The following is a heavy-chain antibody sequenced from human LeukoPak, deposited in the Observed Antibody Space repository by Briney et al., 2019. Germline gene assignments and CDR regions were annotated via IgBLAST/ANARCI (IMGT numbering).Heavy chain of an antibody. V-gene: IGHV4-59*11. CDR3: ARDLNYYDGSTYYDAFDI. CDR1: GGSISTHF. CDR2: IYYTGTS. Sequence: KPSETLSLTCTVSGGSISTHFWTWIRQPPGKGLEFIGYIYYTGTSNYNPSLKSRVTMSIDTAKNQFSLNLSSVTAADTAVYYRARDLNYYDGSTYYDAFDIWGQGTLVTVSS. D-gene: IGHD3-22*01. J-gene: IGHJ3*02.